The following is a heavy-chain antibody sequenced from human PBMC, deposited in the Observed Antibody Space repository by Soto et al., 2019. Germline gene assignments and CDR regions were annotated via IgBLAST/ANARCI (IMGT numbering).Heavy chain of an antibody. J-gene: IGHJ6*02. CDR3: VKDNLAGGADA. V-gene: IGHV3-9*01. CDR1: GFALRDSA. Sequence: VQLVESGGALVQPGGSLRLSCATSGFALRDSAMHWVRQVSGGGLQWVSGMYSSGDVGYAGSVRGRFTMSRDVARNALFLQMSSLTADATALYYCVKDNLAGGADAWGQGTAVTVSS. D-gene: IGHD3-10*01. CDR2: MYSSGDV.